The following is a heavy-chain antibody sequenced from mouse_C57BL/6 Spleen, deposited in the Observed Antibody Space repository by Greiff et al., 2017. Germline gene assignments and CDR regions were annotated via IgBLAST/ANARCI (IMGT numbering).Heavy chain of an antibody. V-gene: IGHV1-72*01. Sequence: QVQLQQPGAELVKPGASVKMSCKASGYTFTSYWMHWVKQRPGRGLEWIGRIDPNRGGTKYNEKFKSKATLTVDKPSSTAYMQLSGLTSEDSAVYYCARVYYYCSWFAYWGQGTLVTVSA. CDR1: GYTFTSYW. CDR2: IDPNRGGT. CDR3: ARVYYYCSWFAY. J-gene: IGHJ3*01. D-gene: IGHD1-1*01.